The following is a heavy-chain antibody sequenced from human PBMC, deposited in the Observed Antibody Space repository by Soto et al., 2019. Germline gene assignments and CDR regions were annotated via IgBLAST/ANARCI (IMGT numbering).Heavy chain of an antibody. Sequence: GGSLILSCAASGFTFSSYAMSWVRQAPGKGLEWVSAISGSGGSTYYADSVKGRFTISRENSKNTLYLQMNSLRAEDKAVYYCARGERLYYFYYGMDVWGQGTTVTVSS. CDR1: GFTFSSYA. J-gene: IGHJ6*02. CDR3: ARGERLYYFYYGMDV. V-gene: IGHV3-23*01. CDR2: ISGSGGST. D-gene: IGHD3-3*01.